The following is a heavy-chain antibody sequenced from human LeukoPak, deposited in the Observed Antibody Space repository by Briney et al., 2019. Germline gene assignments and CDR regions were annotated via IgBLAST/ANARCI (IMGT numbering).Heavy chain of an antibody. D-gene: IGHD1-26*01. CDR3: VTDRYSDSAFGD. V-gene: IGHV3-74*01. J-gene: IGHJ4*02. CDR1: GITVSSFW. Sequence: GGSLRHSCAASGITVSSFWMHWVRQAPGEGLVWISRINSDGSVTNYADSVEGRFTISRDNAKNTLYLQMNDLRAEDTAVYYCVTDRYSDSAFGDWGQGTLVTVSS. CDR2: INSDGSVT.